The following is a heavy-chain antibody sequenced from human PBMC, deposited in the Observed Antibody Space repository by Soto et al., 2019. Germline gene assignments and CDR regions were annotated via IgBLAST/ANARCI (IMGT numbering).Heavy chain of an antibody. V-gene: IGHV3-48*03. CDR3: ASINWGSGWFDY. CDR1: GFTFSSYE. J-gene: IGHJ4*02. CDR2: ISSSGSTI. D-gene: IGHD7-27*01. Sequence: GGSLRLSCAASGFTFSSYEMNWVRQAPGKGLEWVSYISSSGSTIYYADSVKGRFTISRDNAKNSLYLQMNSLRAEYTAVYYCASINWGSGWFDYWGQGTLVTVSS.